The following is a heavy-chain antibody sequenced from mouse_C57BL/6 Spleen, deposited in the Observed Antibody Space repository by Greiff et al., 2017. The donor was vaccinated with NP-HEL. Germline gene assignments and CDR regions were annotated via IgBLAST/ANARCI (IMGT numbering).Heavy chain of an antibody. CDR1: GYTFTDYE. D-gene: IGHD2-10*01. CDR3: TRAYYGKGSY. J-gene: IGHJ2*01. V-gene: IGHV1-15*01. Sequence: QVQLQQSGAELVRPGASVTLSCKASGYTFTDYEMHWVKQTPVHGLEWIGAIDPETGGTAYNQKFKGKAILTADKSSSTAYMALRSLTSEDSAVYYCTRAYYGKGSYWGQGTTLTVSS. CDR2: IDPETGGT.